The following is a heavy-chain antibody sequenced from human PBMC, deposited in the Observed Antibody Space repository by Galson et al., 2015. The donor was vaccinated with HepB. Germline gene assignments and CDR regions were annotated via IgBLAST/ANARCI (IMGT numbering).Heavy chain of an antibody. Sequence: SLRLSCAASRFTFSTYAMSWVRQAPGKGLEWVSAISGSGGSTYYADSVKGRFSISRDNSKNTLYLQMNSLRAEDTAVYYCAKHTVVQRWSPEHFFFDYWGQGTLVTVSS. J-gene: IGHJ4*02. D-gene: IGHD4-23*01. V-gene: IGHV3-23*01. CDR1: RFTFSTYA. CDR2: ISGSGGST. CDR3: AKHTVVQRWSPEHFFFDY.